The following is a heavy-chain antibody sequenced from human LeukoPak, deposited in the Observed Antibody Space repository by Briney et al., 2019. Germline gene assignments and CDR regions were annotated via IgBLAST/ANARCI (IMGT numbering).Heavy chain of an antibody. D-gene: IGHD2-15*01. V-gene: IGHV4-59*12. CDR2: IYYSGST. J-gene: IGHJ4*02. CDR3: ARGPVFVVVVAATPSFDY. CDR1: GGSISSYY. Sequence: SETLSLTCTVSGGSISSYYWSWIRQPPGKGLEWIGYIYYSGSTNYNPSLKSRVTISVDTSKNQFSLKLSSVTAADTAVYYCARGPVFVVVVAATPSFDYWGQGTLVTVSS.